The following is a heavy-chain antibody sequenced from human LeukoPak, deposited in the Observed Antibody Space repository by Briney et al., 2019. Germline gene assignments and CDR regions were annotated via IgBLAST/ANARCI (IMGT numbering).Heavy chain of an antibody. D-gene: IGHD3-10*01. CDR3: ARVTYYYGSGSYYLFDY. V-gene: IGHV3-30*02. Sequence: GGSLRLSCAASGFTFSSYGMHWVRQAPGKGLEWVAFIRYDGSNKYYADSVKGRFTISRDNSKNTLYLQMNSLRAEDTAVYYCARVTYYYGSGSYYLFDYWGQGTLVTVSS. J-gene: IGHJ4*02. CDR2: IRYDGSNK. CDR1: GFTFSSYG.